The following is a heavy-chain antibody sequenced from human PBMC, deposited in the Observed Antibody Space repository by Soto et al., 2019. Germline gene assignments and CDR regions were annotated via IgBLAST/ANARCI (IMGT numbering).Heavy chain of an antibody. J-gene: IGHJ4*02. Sequence: EVHLVESGGGLVQPGGSLRLSCAASGFMFSSSSMNWVRQAPGKGLEWVSYISSSSSTIHYADSVKGRFTISRDNGNSSLYLQMTSLRDEDTGLYYCARGKHDSGFLGEDWGQGTLVTVSS. CDR1: GFMFSSSS. V-gene: IGHV3-48*02. CDR3: ARGKHDSGFLGED. D-gene: IGHD3-10*01. CDR2: ISSSSSTI.